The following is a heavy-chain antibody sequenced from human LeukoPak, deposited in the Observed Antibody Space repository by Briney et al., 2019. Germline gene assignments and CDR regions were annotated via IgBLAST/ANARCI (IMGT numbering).Heavy chain of an antibody. J-gene: IGHJ5*02. CDR1: GYTFTSYD. V-gene: IGHV1-8*01. D-gene: IGHD3-10*01. Sequence: ASVKVSCKASGYTFTSYDINWVRQATGQGLEWMGWMNPNSGNTGCAQKFQGRVTMTRNTSISTAYMELSSLRSEDTAVYYCAITQGVWFGELFWFDPWGQGTLVTVSS. CDR2: MNPNSGNT. CDR3: AITQGVWFGELFWFDP.